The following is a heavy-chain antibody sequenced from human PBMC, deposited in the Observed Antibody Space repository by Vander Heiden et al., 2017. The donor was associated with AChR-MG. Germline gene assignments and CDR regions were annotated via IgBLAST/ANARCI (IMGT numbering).Heavy chain of an antibody. CDR1: GFTFSNAW. V-gene: IGHV3-15*01. Sequence: EVQLVESGGGLVKPGGSLRLSCAASGFTFSNAWMSWVRQAPGKGLEWVGRIKSKTDGGTTDYAAPVKGRFTISRDDSKNTLYLQMNSLQTEDTAVYYCTTGGLNRRAFDIWGQGTMVTVSS. J-gene: IGHJ3*02. CDR2: IKSKTDGGTT. CDR3: TTGGLNRRAFDI.